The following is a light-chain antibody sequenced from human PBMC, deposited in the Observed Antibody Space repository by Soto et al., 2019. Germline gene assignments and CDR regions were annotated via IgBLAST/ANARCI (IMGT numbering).Light chain of an antibody. J-gene: IGLJ1*01. V-gene: IGLV2-14*01. CDR3: SSYTSSSTLV. CDR2: EVS. CDR1: SSDVGGYNP. Sequence: QSVLTQPASVSGSPGQSITISCTGTSSDVGGYNPVSWYQQHPGKAPKLMIYEVSNRPSGVSNRFSGSKSGNTASLTIPGLQAEDEADYYCSSYTSSSTLVFGTGTKVTVL.